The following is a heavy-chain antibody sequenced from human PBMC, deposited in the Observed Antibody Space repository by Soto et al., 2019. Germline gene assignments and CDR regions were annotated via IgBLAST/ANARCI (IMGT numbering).Heavy chain of an antibody. CDR2: IWYDGSNK. V-gene: IGHV3-33*01. D-gene: IGHD7-27*01. CDR3: AREGDPVWDYYGMDV. J-gene: IGHJ6*02. CDR1: GFTFSSYG. Sequence: GGSLRLSCAASGFTFSSYGMHWVRQAPGKGLEWVAVIWYDGSNKYYADSVKGRFTISRDNSKNTLYLQMNSLRAEDTAVYYCAREGDPVWDYYGMDVWGQGTTVTVSS.